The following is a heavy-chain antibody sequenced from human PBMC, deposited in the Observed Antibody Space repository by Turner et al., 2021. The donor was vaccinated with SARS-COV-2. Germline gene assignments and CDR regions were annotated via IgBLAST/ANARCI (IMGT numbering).Heavy chain of an antibody. CDR3: ARDVPTYYYDSSGYYTDAFDI. Sequence: DVQLVESVGGLVKPGGSLRVSCAASGFTFSSYSMNGVRQAPGKGLEWVSSILSSSSYIYYADSVKGRFTISRDNAKNSLYLQMNSLRAEDTAVYYCARDVPTYYYDSSGYYTDAFDIWGQGTMVTVSS. CDR2: ILSSSSYI. J-gene: IGHJ3*02. CDR1: GFTFSSYS. V-gene: IGHV3-21*01. D-gene: IGHD3-22*01.